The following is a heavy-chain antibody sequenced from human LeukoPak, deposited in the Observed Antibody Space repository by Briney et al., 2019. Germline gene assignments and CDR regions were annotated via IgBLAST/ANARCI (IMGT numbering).Heavy chain of an antibody. CDR2: LSYDGSQK. CDR3: AKAWFSLQLCDY. D-gene: IGHD5-18*01. CDR1: GFTFSTYG. Sequence: GGSLRLSCAASGFTFSTYGMHWVRQAPGKGLEWVAGLSYDGSQKYYVDSVKGRFIISRDNSKNMLFLEMNSLRAEDTGVYFCAKAWFSLQLCDYWGQGILVTVSS. V-gene: IGHV3-30*18. J-gene: IGHJ4*02.